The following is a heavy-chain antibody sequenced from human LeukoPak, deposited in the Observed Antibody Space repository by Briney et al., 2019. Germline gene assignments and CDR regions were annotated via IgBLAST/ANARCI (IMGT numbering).Heavy chain of an antibody. Sequence: ASVKVSCKASGYTFTSYYMHWVRQAPGQGLEWMGIINPSGGSTSYAQKFQGRVTMTRDTSTSTVYMELSSLRSEDTAVYYCARVTAYCSSTSCYTEDYYYYYMDVWGKGTTVTVSS. CDR3: ARVTAYCSSTSCYTEDYYYYYMDV. V-gene: IGHV1-46*01. D-gene: IGHD2-2*02. CDR2: INPSGGST. CDR1: GYTFTSYY. J-gene: IGHJ6*03.